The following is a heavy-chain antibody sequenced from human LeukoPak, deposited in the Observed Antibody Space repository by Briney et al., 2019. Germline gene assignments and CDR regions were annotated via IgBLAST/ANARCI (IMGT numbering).Heavy chain of an antibody. CDR1: GASINSYY. D-gene: IGHD3-10*01. J-gene: IGHJ4*02. CDR2: IYYSGNT. CDR3: ARVGSTMARDYFDY. Sequence: SETLSLTCTVSGASINSYYWRWIRQPPGKGLEWIAYIYYSGNTNKNSSLKSRVTISVDTSKNQFSLKLSSVTAADTAVYYCARVGSTMARDYFDYWGQGTLVSVSS. V-gene: IGHV4-59*01.